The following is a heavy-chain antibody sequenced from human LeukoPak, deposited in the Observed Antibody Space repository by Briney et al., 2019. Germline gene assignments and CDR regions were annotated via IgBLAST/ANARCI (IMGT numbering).Heavy chain of an antibody. CDR3: ARHIAATRSFDY. D-gene: IGHD2-15*01. V-gene: IGHV4-59*08. CDR2: IYYSGTT. J-gene: IGHJ4*02. CDR1: GGSISSYY. Sequence: SETLSLTCTVSGGSISSYYWSWIRQPPGKGLEWIGYIYYSGTTNYNPSLKSRVTISVDTSKNQFSLKLSSVTAADTAVYYCARHIAATRSFDYWGQGTLVTVSS.